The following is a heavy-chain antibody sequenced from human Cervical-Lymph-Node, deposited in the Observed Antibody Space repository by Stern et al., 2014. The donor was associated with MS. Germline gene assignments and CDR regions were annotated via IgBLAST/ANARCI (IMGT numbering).Heavy chain of an antibody. CDR3: STHRGLLTYYYGMDV. D-gene: IGHD3-9*01. Sequence: VQLVQSGAEVKKPGASVKVSCKASGYTLSEIAMHWVRKAPGKGLEWMGGFEPVHAQTRYAQKFQGRVTMTEDRSTDTAYMELSSRRSEYTAVYYCSTHRGLLTYYYGMDVWGQGTTVTVSS. CDR1: GYTLSEIA. V-gene: IGHV1-24*01. J-gene: IGHJ6*02. CDR2: FEPVHAQT.